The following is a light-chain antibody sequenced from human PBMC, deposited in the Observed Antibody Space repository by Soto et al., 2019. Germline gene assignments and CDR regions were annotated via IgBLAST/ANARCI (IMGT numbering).Light chain of an antibody. V-gene: IGKV3-20*01. CDR1: QSVSSSY. CDR2: GAS. J-gene: IGKJ5*01. CDR3: QQYGSSPT. Sequence: EIVLTPSPGTLSLSPGERATLSFRASQSVSSSYLAWYQQKPGQAPRLLIYGASSRATGIPDRFSGSGSGTDFTLTISRLEPEDFAVYYCQQYGSSPTFGEGTRLEIK.